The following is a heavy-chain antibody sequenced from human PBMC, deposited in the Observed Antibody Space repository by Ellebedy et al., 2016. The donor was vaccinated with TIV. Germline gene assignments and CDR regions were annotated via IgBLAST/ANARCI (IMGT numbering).Heavy chain of an antibody. J-gene: IGHJ6*02. D-gene: IGHD3-22*01. CDR2: INQDGSRI. CDR3: VRDGAYGDYSPGYYGMDV. Sequence: GESLKISCAASGFTFNSYWMSWVRQAPGKGLEWVANINQDGSRIYYVDSVKGRFTISRDNAKNSVYLRMNTLRVEDTAVCHCVRDGAYGDYSPGYYGMDVWGQGTTITVSS. CDR1: GFTFNSYW. V-gene: IGHV3-7*03.